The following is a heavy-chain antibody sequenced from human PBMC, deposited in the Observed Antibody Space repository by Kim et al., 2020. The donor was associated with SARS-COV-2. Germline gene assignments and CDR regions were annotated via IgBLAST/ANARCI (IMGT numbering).Heavy chain of an antibody. V-gene: IGHV3-33*01. D-gene: IGHD6-13*01. CDR3: ARDRGAAAEDY. CDR2: IWYDGSNK. CDR1: GFTFSSYG. Sequence: GGSLRRSCAASGFTFSSYGMHWVRQAPGKGLEWVAVIWYDGSNKYYADSVKGRFTISRDNSKNTLYLQMNSLRAEDTAVYYCARDRGAAAEDYWGQGTLVTVSS. J-gene: IGHJ4*02.